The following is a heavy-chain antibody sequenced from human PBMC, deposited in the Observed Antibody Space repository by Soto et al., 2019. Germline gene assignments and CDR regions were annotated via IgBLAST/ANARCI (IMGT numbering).Heavy chain of an antibody. V-gene: IGHV1-46*01. CDR3: ARGGHVVVVTAAFDY. CDR1: GNTFTNYY. Sequence: QVQLMQSGAEVKKPGASVKVSCKASGNTFTNYYIHWVRQAPGQGLEWMGTINPSGGHTTYAQKFRGRVTMTRETSTRTLYMELTRLRSEDTAVDYCARGGHVVVVTAAFDYWGQGTLVTVSS. J-gene: IGHJ4*02. CDR2: INPSGGHT. D-gene: IGHD2-21*02.